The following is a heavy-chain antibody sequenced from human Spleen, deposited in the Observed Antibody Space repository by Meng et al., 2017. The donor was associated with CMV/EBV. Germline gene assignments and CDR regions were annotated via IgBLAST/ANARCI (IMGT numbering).Heavy chain of an antibody. V-gene: IGHV3-23*01. CDR2: IRASGDGT. J-gene: IGHJ4*02. Sequence: FTVSTYAMSWVRQAPGKGLEWVSGIRASGDGTYYADSVKGRFTISRDNSKNTLYLQVNRLTAEDTAVYYCARVLHRGNWEVDYYVDYWGQGTLVTVSS. CDR1: FTVSTYA. D-gene: IGHD1-1*01. CDR3: ARVLHRGNWEVDYYVDY.